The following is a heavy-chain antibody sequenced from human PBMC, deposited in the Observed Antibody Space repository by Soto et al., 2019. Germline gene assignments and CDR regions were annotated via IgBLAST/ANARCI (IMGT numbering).Heavy chain of an antibody. J-gene: IGHJ4*02. CDR2: IYWHDDK. Sequence: DPTRVSPTRPHTLTLTFSRVSGISTLGCGIWLRRPTGKTLEWLALIYWHDDKRYSPSLKSRLTITKDTSKNQVVLTMTNMDPVDTATYYCAHRGGATVGLYYFEYWGQGALVTVSS. D-gene: IGHD3-16*01. V-gene: IGHV2-5*01. CDR3: AHRGGATVGLYYFEY. CDR1: RVSGISTLGC.